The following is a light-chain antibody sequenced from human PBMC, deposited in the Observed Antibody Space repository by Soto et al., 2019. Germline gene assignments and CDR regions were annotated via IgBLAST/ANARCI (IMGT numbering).Light chain of an antibody. V-gene: IGKV1-39*01. CDR2: AAS. J-gene: IGKJ2*01. Sequence: DVQMSQSPSSLSASVGDRVTITCRASQSIRRYLNWYQQKPGQAPKLLISAASSLQSGVPARFSSSGSRTDFTLTISSLRPEDFANYYCQQSHRTPLTLCQGTKLEIK. CDR1: QSIRRY. CDR3: QQSHRTPLT.